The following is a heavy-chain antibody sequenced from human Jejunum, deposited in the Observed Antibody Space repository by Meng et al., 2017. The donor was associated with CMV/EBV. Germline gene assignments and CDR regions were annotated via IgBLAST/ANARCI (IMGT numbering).Heavy chain of an antibody. CDR1: GFTFSSHW. J-gene: IGHJ4*02. Sequence: GFTFSSHWMHGVRQGPGKGLVGVSRSNGAGSDISYADSVKGRFTISRDNAENTLYLQMNSLRAEDMAVYYCVRAGSGNAYGLFDYWGQGTLVTVSS. D-gene: IGHD1-26*01. CDR3: VRAGSGNAYGLFDY. CDR2: SNGAGSDI. V-gene: IGHV3-74*01.